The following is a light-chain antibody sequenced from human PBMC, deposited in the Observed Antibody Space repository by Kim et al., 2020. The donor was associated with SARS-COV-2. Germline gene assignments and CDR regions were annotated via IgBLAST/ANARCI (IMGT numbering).Light chain of an antibody. J-gene: IGLJ2*01. CDR3: HSRDSSGNHQV. V-gene: IGLV3-19*01. CDR1: SLTTYY. Sequence: AVGQTDRITCQGDSLTTYYASWYQQKPGQAPVLVFYANDNRPSGIPDRFSGSSSGNTASLTITETQAEDEADYFCHSRDSSGNHQVFGGGTQLTVL. CDR2: AND.